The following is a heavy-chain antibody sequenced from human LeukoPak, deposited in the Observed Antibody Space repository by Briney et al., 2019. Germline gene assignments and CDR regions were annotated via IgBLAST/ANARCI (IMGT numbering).Heavy chain of an antibody. CDR1: GFTFSSYG. CDR2: IRYDGSNE. J-gene: IGHJ4*02. Sequence: PGGSLRLSCAASGFTFSSYGMHRVRQAPGKGLEWVAFIRYDGSNEYYADSVKGRFTISRDNSKNTLYLQMNSLRAEDSAVYYCARDLTYSGWYYFDYWGQGTLVTVSS. V-gene: IGHV3-30*02. D-gene: IGHD6-19*01. CDR3: ARDLTYSGWYYFDY.